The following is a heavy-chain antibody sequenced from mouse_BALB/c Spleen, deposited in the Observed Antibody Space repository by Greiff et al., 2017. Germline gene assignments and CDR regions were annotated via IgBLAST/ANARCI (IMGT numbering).Heavy chain of an antibody. CDR2: ISYSGST. Sequence: EVQLQESGPGLVKPSQSLSLTCTVTGYSITSDYAWNWIRQFPGNKLEWMGYISYSGSTSYNPSLKSRISITRDTSKNQFFLQLNSVTTEDTATYYCARRVYGNYVDYWGQGTTLTVSS. CDR3: ARRVYGNYVDY. D-gene: IGHD2-1*01. V-gene: IGHV3-2*02. CDR1: GYSITSDYA. J-gene: IGHJ2*01.